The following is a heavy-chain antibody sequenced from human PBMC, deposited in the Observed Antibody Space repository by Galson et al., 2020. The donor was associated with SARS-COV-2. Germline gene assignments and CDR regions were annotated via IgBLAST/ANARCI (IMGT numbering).Heavy chain of an antibody. V-gene: IGHV4-34*01. CDR2: INHSGST. D-gene: IGHD3-10*01. CDR3: ARSRQDFTMVLVAITSYYYYMDV. CDR1: GGSFSDYY. J-gene: IGHJ6*03. Sequence: SETLSLTCAVHGGSFSDYYWRWIRQPPGKGLEWIGEINHSGSTNYNPYLKSRVTISLDTSRDQFSLKLTSVPAADTAVYYCARSRQDFTMVLVAITSYYYYMDVWGKGTTVTISS.